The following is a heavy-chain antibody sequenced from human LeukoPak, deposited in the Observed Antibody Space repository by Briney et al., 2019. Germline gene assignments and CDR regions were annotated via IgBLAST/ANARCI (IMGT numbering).Heavy chain of an antibody. D-gene: IGHD6-19*01. CDR1: GYTFTSYY. J-gene: IGHJ4*02. V-gene: IGHV1-46*01. CDR3: ARGGASYSSGWYHFDY. CDR2: INPSGGST. Sequence: ASVKVSCKASGYTFTSYYMHWVRQAPGQGLEWMGIINPSGGSTSYAQKFQGRVTMTRDTSTSTVYMELSSLRSEDTAVYYCARGGASYSSGWYHFDYWGQGTLVPVS.